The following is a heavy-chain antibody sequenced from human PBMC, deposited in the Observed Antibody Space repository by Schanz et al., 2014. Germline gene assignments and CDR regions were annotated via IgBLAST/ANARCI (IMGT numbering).Heavy chain of an antibody. CDR1: GFTFSSYA. J-gene: IGHJ4*02. D-gene: IGHD3-10*01. V-gene: IGHV3-23*01. CDR3: VRDELLWFGEVLSLDY. CDR2: IGVDGTTT. Sequence: EVQLLESGGGLVQPGGSLRLSCAASGFTFSSYAMSWVRQAPGKGLEWVSVIGVDGTTTYYADSVKGRFTISRDNSKNTVYIQMNSLRAEDTALYYCVRDELLWFGEVLSLDYWGQGALVTGSS.